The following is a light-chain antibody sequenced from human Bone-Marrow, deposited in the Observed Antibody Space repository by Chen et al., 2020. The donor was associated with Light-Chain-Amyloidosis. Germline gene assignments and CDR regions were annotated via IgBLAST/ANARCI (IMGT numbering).Light chain of an antibody. CDR1: HIGSTS. CDR3: QVWDRSSDRPV. Sequence: SYALTQPSSVPVAPGHTATIACGGNHIGSTSVHWYQQTPGQAPLLVVYDDSDRPSGIPERLSGSNSGNTATLTISRVEAGDEADYYCQVWDRSSDRPVFGGGTKLTVL. CDR2: DDS. V-gene: IGLV3-21*02. J-gene: IGLJ3*02.